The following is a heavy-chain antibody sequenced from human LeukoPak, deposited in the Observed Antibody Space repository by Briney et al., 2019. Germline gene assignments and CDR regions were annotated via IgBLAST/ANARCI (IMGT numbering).Heavy chain of an antibody. D-gene: IGHD1-1*01. CDR1: GGTFSSYA. CDR2: IIPIFGTA. V-gene: IGHV1-69*13. J-gene: IGHJ3*02. Sequence: SVKVSCKAYGGTFSSYAISWVRQAPGQWLEWMGGIIPIFGTANYAQKFQGRVTITADESTSTAYMELSSLRSEDTAVYYCARGNQLEREPDAFDIWGQGTMVTVSS. CDR3: ARGNQLEREPDAFDI.